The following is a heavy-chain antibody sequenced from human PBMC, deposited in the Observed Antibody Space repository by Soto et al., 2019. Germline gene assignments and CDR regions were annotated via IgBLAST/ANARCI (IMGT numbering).Heavy chain of an antibody. CDR3: ARGRYFDWLLYSYYFDY. D-gene: IGHD3-9*01. CDR2: INHSGST. J-gene: IGHJ4*02. V-gene: IGHV4-34*01. Sequence: SETLSLTCAVYGGSFSGYYWSWIRQPPGKGLEWIGEINHSGSTNYNPSLKSRVTISVDTSKNQFSLKLSSVTAADTAVYYCARGRYFDWLLYSYYFDYWGQGTLVTVSS. CDR1: GGSFSGYY.